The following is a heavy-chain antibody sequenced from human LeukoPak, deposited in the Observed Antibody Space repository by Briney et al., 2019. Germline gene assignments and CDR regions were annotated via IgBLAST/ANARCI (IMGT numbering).Heavy chain of an antibody. J-gene: IGHJ4*02. CDR1: GFSFSTYG. CDR2: ISYDGSNK. V-gene: IGHV3-30*18. D-gene: IGHD6-13*01. Sequence: GRALRLSCAASGFSFSTYGMHWVRQAPGKGLEWVAVISYDGSNKYYADSVKGRFTISRDNSKNTLYLQMNSLRDEDTAVYYCVKDQGSSSWLVDYWGQGTLVTVSS. CDR3: VKDQGSSSWLVDY.